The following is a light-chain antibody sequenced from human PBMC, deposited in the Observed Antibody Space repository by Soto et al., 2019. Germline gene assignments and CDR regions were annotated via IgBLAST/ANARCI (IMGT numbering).Light chain of an antibody. CDR2: EVS. CDR1: SSDVVGYNY. CDR3: SSYAGSNNFV. Sequence: QSALTQPPSASGSPGQSVTISCTGTSSDVVGYNYVSWYQQHPGKAPKLMIYEVSKRPSGVPDRFSGSKSGNTASLTVSGLQAEDEADYYCSSYAGSNNFVFGTGTQLTVL. J-gene: IGLJ1*01. V-gene: IGLV2-8*01.